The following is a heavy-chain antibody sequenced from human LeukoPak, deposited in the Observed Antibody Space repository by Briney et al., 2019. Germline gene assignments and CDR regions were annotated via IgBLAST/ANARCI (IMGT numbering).Heavy chain of an antibody. J-gene: IGHJ4*02. Sequence: GGSLRLSCAASGFTFSSYAMSWVRQAPGKGLEWVSVIYSGGSTYYADSVKGRFTISRDNSKNTLYLQMNSLRAEDTAVYYCAREYRGYYDSTGYLDWGQGTLVTVSS. CDR1: GFTFSSYA. V-gene: IGHV3-53*01. CDR2: IYSGGST. CDR3: AREYRGYYDSTGYLD. D-gene: IGHD3-22*01.